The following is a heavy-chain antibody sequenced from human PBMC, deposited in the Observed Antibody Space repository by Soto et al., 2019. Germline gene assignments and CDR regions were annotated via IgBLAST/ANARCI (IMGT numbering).Heavy chain of an antibody. J-gene: IGHJ4*02. D-gene: IGHD3-10*01. CDR3: AKGQVRGIIPSYFDY. Sequence: PGGSLRLSCAVSGFTFRWFGMNWVRQAPGKGLEWVARISNDGSNEYHVDSVKGRFTISRDNSKDTLYLQMDSLRAEDTAVYYCAKGQVRGIIPSYFDYWGLGNLVTVSS. CDR1: GFTFRWFG. CDR2: ISNDGSNE. V-gene: IGHV3-30*18.